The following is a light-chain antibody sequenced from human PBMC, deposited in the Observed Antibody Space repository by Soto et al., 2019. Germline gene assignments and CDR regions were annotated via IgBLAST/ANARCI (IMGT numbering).Light chain of an antibody. Sequence: DIVLTQSPATLSLSPGERATLSCRASQSVSSYLAWYHQKPGKAPRLLIYGASSRATGIPDRFSGSGSGTDFTLTISRLEPEDFAVYYCQQRGTFGGGTKVDIK. J-gene: IGKJ4*01. CDR2: GAS. V-gene: IGKV3-11*01. CDR1: QSVSSY. CDR3: QQRGT.